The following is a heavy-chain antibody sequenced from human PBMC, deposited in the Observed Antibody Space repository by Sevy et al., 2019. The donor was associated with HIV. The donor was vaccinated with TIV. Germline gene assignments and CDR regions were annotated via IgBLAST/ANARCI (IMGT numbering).Heavy chain of an antibody. D-gene: IGHD1-26*01. Sequence: SETLSLTCTVSGGSVSSDTYYWSWIRQPPGKGLECIGCIYYSGTTNYNPSLKSRVTISVDTSKNQFSLKLTSVTAADTALYYCARVGGLTDYGMDVWGQGTTVTVSS. V-gene: IGHV4-61*01. CDR1: GGSVSSDTYY. J-gene: IGHJ6*02. CDR2: IYYSGTT. CDR3: ARVGGLTDYGMDV.